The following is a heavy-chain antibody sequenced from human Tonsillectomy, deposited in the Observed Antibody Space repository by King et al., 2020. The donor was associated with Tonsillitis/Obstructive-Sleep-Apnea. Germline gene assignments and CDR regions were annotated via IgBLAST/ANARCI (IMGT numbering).Heavy chain of an antibody. D-gene: IGHD3-3*01. CDR2: ISWNSGSI. Sequence: VQLVESGGGLVQPGRSLRLSCVASGFTFDDYAMHWVRQAPGKGLEWVSGISWNSGSIGYADSVKGRFTISRDNAKNSLYLQMNSLRAEDTALYYCAKDGTYYDFWSGYSYMDVWGKGTTVTVSS. CDR3: AKDGTYYDFWSGYSYMDV. CDR1: GFTFDDYA. V-gene: IGHV3-9*01. J-gene: IGHJ6*03.